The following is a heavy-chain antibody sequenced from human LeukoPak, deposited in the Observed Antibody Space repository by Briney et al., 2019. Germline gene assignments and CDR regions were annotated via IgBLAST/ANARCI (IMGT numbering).Heavy chain of an antibody. J-gene: IGHJ4*02. CDR3: ARHVIAVLGEVYNYFDY. D-gene: IGHD3-3*01. CDR1: GDSITSTSDY. Sequence: SETLSLTCTVSGDSITSTSDYWGWICHPPGKGLEWIGSIYHSESTYYNPSLRSRVTISADTSQNQFSMKLSSVTAADTAVYFCARHVIAVLGEVYNYFDYWGQGALVTVSS. V-gene: IGHV4-39*01. CDR2: IYHSEST.